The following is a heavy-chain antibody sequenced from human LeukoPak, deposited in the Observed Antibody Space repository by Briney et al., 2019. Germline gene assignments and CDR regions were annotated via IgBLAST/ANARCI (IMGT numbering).Heavy chain of an antibody. D-gene: IGHD3-22*01. CDR3: ARDYRYYGSSGYYPY. V-gene: IGHV1-2*02. CDR1: GYTFTGYY. Sequence: ASVKVSCKASGYTFTGYYVHWVRQAPGQGLEWMGWINPNSGGTNYAQKFQGRVTMTRDTSISTVYMELSRLRSDDTAVCYCARDYRYYGSSGYYPYWGQGILVTVSS. J-gene: IGHJ4*02. CDR2: INPNSGGT.